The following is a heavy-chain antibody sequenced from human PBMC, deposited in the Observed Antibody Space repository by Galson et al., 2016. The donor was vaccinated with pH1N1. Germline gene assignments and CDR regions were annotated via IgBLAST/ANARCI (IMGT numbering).Heavy chain of an antibody. V-gene: IGHV1-8*01. CDR3: ARVDSSKWQRGWLDP. CDR1: GYTFTTYD. CDR2: MYPKSGTT. D-gene: IGHD6-13*01. Sequence: SGYTFTTYDINWVRQAPGQGLEWVGWMYPKSGTTGYAQKFQGRVTMTRSISINTVYMELNSLSSEDTAVYYCARVDSSKWQRGWLDPWGQGTLVTVSS. J-gene: IGHJ5*02.